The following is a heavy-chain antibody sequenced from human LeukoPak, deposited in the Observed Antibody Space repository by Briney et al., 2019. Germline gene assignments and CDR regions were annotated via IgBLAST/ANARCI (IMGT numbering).Heavy chain of an antibody. CDR2: IYYSGIT. CDR1: GGSISSNGYY. D-gene: IGHD3-10*01. J-gene: IGHJ5*02. V-gene: IGHV4-39*07. Sequence: SETLSLTCTVSGGSISSNGYYWGWIRQSPGEGLEWIGNIYYSGITYYNASHKSRVTISVDTSNNQFSLRLSSVTAADTAVYYCARNHGSGRGEWFDPWGQGTLVTVSS. CDR3: ARNHGSGRGEWFDP.